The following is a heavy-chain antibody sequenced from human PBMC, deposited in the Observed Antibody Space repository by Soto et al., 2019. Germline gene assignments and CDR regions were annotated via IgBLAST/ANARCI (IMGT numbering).Heavy chain of an antibody. CDR2: INPNSGGT. D-gene: IGHD3-3*01. V-gene: IGHV1-2*04. J-gene: IGHJ6*02. CDR3: ARDRAFKLRSLHVYGMDV. Sequence: ASVKVFCKASGYTFTGYYMHWVRQAPGQGLEWMGWINPNSGGTNYAQKFQGWVTMTRDTSISTAYMELSRLRSDDTAVYYCARDRAFKLRSLHVYGMDVWGQGTTVTVS. CDR1: GYTFTGYY.